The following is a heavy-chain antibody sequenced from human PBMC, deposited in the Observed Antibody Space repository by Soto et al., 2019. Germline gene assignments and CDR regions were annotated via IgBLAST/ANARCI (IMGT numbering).Heavy chain of an antibody. CDR3: ARGPYYSTTWTS. Sequence: EVQLVESGGGLVQPGGSLRLSCAASGFTFSSYAMHWVRQAPGKGLEYVSAISSNGGSTYYANSVKGRFTISRDNSKNTLYLQMGSLRAEDMAVYYCARGPYYSTTWTSGAKGPRSPSP. CDR2: ISSNGGST. CDR1: GFTFSSYA. V-gene: IGHV3-64*01. J-gene: IGHJ6*03.